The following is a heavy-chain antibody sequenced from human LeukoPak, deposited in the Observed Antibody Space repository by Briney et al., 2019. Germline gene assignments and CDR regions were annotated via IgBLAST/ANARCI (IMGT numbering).Heavy chain of an antibody. V-gene: IGHV1-8*02. CDR3: ARVSLYSGYESDY. Sequence: ASVKVSCKASGYTFTSYDINWVRQATGQGLEWMGYMNPNSGNTGYAQRFQGRITMTRSTSISTAYMELSSLRSEDTAVYYCARVSLYSGYESDYWGQGTLVTVSS. CDR2: MNPNSGNT. D-gene: IGHD5-12*01. J-gene: IGHJ4*02. CDR1: GYTFTSYD.